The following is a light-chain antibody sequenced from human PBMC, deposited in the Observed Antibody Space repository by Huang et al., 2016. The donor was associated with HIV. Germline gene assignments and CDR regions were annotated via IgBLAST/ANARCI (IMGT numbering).Light chain of an antibody. J-gene: IGKJ1*01. CDR3: QQYGSSPWT. CDR1: QSVSSSY. V-gene: IGKV3-20*01. Sequence: EIVLTQSPGILSLSPGERATLSCRASQSVSSSYLAWYQQKPGQAPRILIYGASSSATGISDRFSGSGSGTDFTLTISRLEPEDFAVYYCQQYGSSPWTFGQGTKVEIK. CDR2: GAS.